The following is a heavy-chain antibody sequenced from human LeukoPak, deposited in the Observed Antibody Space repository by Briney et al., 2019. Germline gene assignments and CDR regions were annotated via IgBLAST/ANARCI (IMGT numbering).Heavy chain of an antibody. J-gene: IGHJ4*02. Sequence: SETLSLTCAVYGGSFSGYYWSWIRQPAGKGLEWIGRIYTSGSTNYNPSLKSRVTMSVDTSKNQFSLKLSSVTAADTAIYYCARNYFGVSWGPDRYYFDYWGQGTLVTVSS. CDR2: IYTSGST. CDR3: ARNYFGVSWGPDRYYFDY. D-gene: IGHD3-16*01. V-gene: IGHV4-59*10. CDR1: GGSFSGYY.